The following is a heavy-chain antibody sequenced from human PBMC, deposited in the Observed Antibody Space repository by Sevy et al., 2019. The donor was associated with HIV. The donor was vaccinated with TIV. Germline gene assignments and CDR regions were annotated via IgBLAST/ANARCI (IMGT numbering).Heavy chain of an antibody. CDR3: ARDHGESSGYYPLGAFDI. D-gene: IGHD3-22*01. Sequence: GGSLRLSCEASGFTFSSYGMHWVRQAPGKGLEWVAVISFDGSDKYYADAVKGRFTISRDNSKNTLYLQMNSLRAADTALYYCARDHGESSGYYPLGAFDIWGQGTMVTVSS. V-gene: IGHV3-30*12. J-gene: IGHJ3*02. CDR1: GFTFSSYG. CDR2: ISFDGSDK.